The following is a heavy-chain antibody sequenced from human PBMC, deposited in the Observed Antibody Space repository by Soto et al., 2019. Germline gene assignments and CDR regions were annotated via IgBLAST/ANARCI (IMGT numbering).Heavy chain of an antibody. D-gene: IGHD2-15*01. Sequence: QVPLVESGGGVVQPGRSLRLSCAVSGFTFSSYGMHWVRQAPGKGLEWVAVIWYDGSNKYYADSVKGRFTISRDNSKNTLYLQMNSLRAEDTAVYYCARSLGYCSGGSCYIDAFDIWGQGTMVTVSS. J-gene: IGHJ3*02. CDR1: GFTFSSYG. CDR2: IWYDGSNK. V-gene: IGHV3-33*01. CDR3: ARSLGYCSGGSCYIDAFDI.